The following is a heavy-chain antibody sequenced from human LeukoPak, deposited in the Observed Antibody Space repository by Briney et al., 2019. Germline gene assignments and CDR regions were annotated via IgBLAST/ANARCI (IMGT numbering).Heavy chain of an antibody. D-gene: IGHD5-18*01. CDR3: ARDCTMDTAMANDGTDAFDI. Sequence: GGSLRLSCAASGFTFSSYSMNWVRQAPGKGLEWVSSISSSSSYIYYADSVKGRFTISRDNAKNSLYLQMNSLRAEDTAVYYCARDCTMDTAMANDGTDAFDIWGQGTMVTVSS. CDR1: GFTFSSYS. J-gene: IGHJ3*02. V-gene: IGHV3-21*01. CDR2: ISSSSSYI.